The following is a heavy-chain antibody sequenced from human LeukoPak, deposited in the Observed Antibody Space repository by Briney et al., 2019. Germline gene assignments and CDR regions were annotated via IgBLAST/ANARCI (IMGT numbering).Heavy chain of an antibody. D-gene: IGHD2-21*02. CDR3: ARAPHCGGDCFALTH. J-gene: IGHJ4*02. CDR1: GGSISSGSYY. CDR2: IYTSGST. Sequence: SQTLSLTCTVSGGSISSGSYYWSWIRQPAGKGLEWIGRIYTSGSTNYNPSLKSRVTISVDTSKNQFSLKLSSVTAADTAVYYCARAPHCGGDCFALTHWGQGTLVTVSS. V-gene: IGHV4-61*02.